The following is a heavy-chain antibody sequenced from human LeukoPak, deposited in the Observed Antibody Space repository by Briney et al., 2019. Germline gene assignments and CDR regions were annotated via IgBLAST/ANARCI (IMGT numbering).Heavy chain of an antibody. CDR2: INHSGST. CDR3: ARGVSFQGYYYYYGMDV. V-gene: IGHV4-34*01. J-gene: IGHJ6*02. Sequence: SETLSLTCAVYGGSFSGYYWSWIRQPPGKGLEWIGEINHSGSTNYNPSLKSRVTISAETSKNQFSLKLSSVTAADTAVYYCARGVSFQGYYYYYGMDVWGQGTTVTVSS. D-gene: IGHD3-16*01. CDR1: GGSFSGYY.